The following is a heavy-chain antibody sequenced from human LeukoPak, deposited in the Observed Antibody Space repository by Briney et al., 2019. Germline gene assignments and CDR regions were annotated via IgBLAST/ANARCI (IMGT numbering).Heavy chain of an antibody. CDR2: ITPFNGNT. J-gene: IGHJ3*02. CDR1: GYTFTYRY. CDR3: AAIVVTASDAFDI. D-gene: IGHD3-22*01. V-gene: IGHV1-45*02. Sequence: SVKVSCKASGYTFTYRYLHWVRQAPGQALEWMGWITPFNGNTNYAQKFQDRVTITRDRSMSTVYMELSSLRSEDTAMYYCAAIVVTASDAFDIWGQGTMVTVSS.